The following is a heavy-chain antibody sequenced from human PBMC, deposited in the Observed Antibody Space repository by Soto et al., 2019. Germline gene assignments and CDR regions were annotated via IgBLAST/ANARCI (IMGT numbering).Heavy chain of an antibody. D-gene: IGHD3-3*01. CDR3: ARDHEYYDFWSPMDV. V-gene: IGHV3-48*01. J-gene: IGHJ6*04. Sequence: GGSLRLSCAASGVTFSSYSMNWVRQAPGKGLEWVSYISSSSSTIYYADSVKGRFTISRDNAKNSLYLQMNSLRAEDTAVYYCARDHEYYDFWSPMDVWGKGTTVTVSS. CDR1: GVTFSSYS. CDR2: ISSSSSTI.